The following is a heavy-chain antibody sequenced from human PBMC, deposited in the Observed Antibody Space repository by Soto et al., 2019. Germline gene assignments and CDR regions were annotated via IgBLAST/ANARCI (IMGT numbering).Heavy chain of an antibody. J-gene: IGHJ5*02. V-gene: IGHV3-30*18. CDR1: GFTFSSYG. CDR3: AKGWNRIAAAGTVWLDP. Sequence: VQLLESGGGLVQPGGSLRLSCAASGFTFSSYGMHWVRQAPGKGLEWVAVISYDGSNKYYADSVKGRFTISRDNSKNTLYLQMNSLRAEDTAVYYCAKGWNRIAAAGTVWLDPWGQGTLVTVSS. CDR2: ISYDGSNK. D-gene: IGHD6-13*01.